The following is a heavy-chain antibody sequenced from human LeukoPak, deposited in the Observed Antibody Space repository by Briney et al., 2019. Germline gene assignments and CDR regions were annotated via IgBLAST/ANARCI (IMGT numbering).Heavy chain of an antibody. CDR2: IYTSGST. Sequence: SETLSLTCTVSGGSISSYYWSWIRQPAGKGLEWIGRIYTSGSTNYNPSLKSRVTMSVDTSKNHFSLKLSSVTAADTAVYYCARCPLVISSTSCYYMDVWGKGTTVTISS. CDR1: GGSISSYY. J-gene: IGHJ6*03. D-gene: IGHD2-2*01. CDR3: ARCPLVISSTSCYYMDV. V-gene: IGHV4-4*07.